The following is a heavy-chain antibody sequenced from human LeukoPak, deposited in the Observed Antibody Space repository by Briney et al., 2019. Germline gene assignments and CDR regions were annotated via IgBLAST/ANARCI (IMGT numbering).Heavy chain of an antibody. CDR2: IKEDGSDK. Sequence: PGGSLRLSCAASGFTFNNYWMSWVRQAPGKGLKWVASIKEDGSDKYYVDSVKGRFTISRDNSKNTLYLQMNSLRAEDTAVYYCARDLGDYWGQGTLVTVSS. V-gene: IGHV3-7*01. CDR3: ARDLGDY. J-gene: IGHJ4*02. CDR1: GFTFNNYW. D-gene: IGHD7-27*01.